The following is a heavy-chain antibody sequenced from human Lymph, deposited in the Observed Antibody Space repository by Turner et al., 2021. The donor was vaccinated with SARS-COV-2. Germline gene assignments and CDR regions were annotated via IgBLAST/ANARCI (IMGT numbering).Heavy chain of an antibody. Sequence: QVQLVESGGGVVQPGRSLRFSWTASGFTFNNYPMHWVRQAPGKGLGWVAVISYDGRNKSYADSVKSRFTISRDNSKNTLYLQMNSLGAEDTAVYYCARDSSGSGTLDYWGQGTLVTVSS. CDR3: ARDSSGSGTLDY. CDR1: GFTFNNYP. CDR2: ISYDGRNK. V-gene: IGHV3-30*04. J-gene: IGHJ4*02. D-gene: IGHD3-10*01.